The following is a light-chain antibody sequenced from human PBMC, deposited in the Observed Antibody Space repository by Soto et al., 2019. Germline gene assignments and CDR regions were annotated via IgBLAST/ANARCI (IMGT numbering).Light chain of an antibody. CDR1: QSISSW. V-gene: IGKV1-5*03. Sequence: DIQMTQSPSTLSASVGDRVTITCRASQSISSWLAWYQQKPGKAPKLLIYKASSLESGVPSRFSGSGSGTECTLTISSLQPDDFATYYCQQYKSYFLTFGGGTKVEIK. J-gene: IGKJ4*01. CDR3: QQYKSYFLT. CDR2: KAS.